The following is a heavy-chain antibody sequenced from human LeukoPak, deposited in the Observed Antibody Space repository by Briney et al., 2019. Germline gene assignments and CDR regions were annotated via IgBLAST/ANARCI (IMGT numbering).Heavy chain of an antibody. CDR1: GFTFGSYA. CDR2: ISGSRNTT. J-gene: IGHJ4*02. CDR3: AKDSDSSGYYYWGFDY. D-gene: IGHD3-22*01. V-gene: IGHV3-23*01. Sequence: GGSLRLSCAASGFTFGSYAMSGVRQAPGKGLEWVSGISGSRNTTYCADSVKGRLPISRDHSKDTLYLQMNRLTAEDTAVYYCAKDSDSSGYYYWGFDYWGQGTLVAVSS.